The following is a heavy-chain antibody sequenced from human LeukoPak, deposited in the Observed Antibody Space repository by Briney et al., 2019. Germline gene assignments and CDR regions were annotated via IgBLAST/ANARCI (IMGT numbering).Heavy chain of an antibody. J-gene: IGHJ4*02. D-gene: IGHD6-13*01. CDR3: ARDRGNYFDY. V-gene: IGHV4-59*01. CDR2: ISYSGTT. Sequence: PSETLSLTCTVSGGSISSYYWSWIRQPPGKGLEWIGYISYSGTTNYNPSLKSRVTISVAPSKNQFSLKLRSVTAPDTAVYYCARDRGNYFDYWGQGTLVTVSS. CDR1: GGSISSYY.